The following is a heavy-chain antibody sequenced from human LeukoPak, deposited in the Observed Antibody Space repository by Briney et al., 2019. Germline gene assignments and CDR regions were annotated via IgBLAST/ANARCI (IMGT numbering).Heavy chain of an antibody. CDR2: ISHSGNT. CDR3: ARGPLNYGSGRWDWFDP. CDR1: GGSFSDYY. V-gene: IGHV4-34*01. J-gene: IGHJ5*02. Sequence: PSETLSLTCAVYGGSFSDYYWNWIRQPPGKGLEWIGEISHSGNTNYIPSLKSRVTISADTSRNQFSLKLSSVTAADTAAYYCARGPLNYGSGRWDWFDPWGQGTLVTVSS. D-gene: IGHD3-10*01.